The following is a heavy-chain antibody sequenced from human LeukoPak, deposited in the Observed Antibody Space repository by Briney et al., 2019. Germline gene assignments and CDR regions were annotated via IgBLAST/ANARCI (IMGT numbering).Heavy chain of an antibody. CDR1: GGTFSSYA. Sequence: SVKVSCRASGGTFSSYAISWVRQAPGQGLEWMGGIIPIFGTANYAQKFQGRVTITADESTSTAYMELSSLGSEDTAVYYCARSAYCTNGVCYKRYYYYYMDVWGKETTVTVSS. V-gene: IGHV1-69*01. J-gene: IGHJ6*03. CDR2: IIPIFGTA. D-gene: IGHD2-8*01. CDR3: ARSAYCTNGVCYKRYYYYYMDV.